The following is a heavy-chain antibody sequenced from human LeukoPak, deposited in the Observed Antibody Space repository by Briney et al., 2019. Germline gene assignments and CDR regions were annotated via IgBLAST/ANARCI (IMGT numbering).Heavy chain of an antibody. CDR2: IYSGGST. CDR1: GFTVSSNY. V-gene: IGHV3-53*01. D-gene: IGHD1-14*01. CDR3: ARTGMANPGS. Sequence: GGSLRLSSAASGFTVSSNYMSWVRQAPGKGLEWVSAIYSGGSTYYADSVQGRFTISRDNSKNTLYLQMNSLRAEDTAVYYCARTGMANPGSWGQGTLVTVSS. J-gene: IGHJ5*02.